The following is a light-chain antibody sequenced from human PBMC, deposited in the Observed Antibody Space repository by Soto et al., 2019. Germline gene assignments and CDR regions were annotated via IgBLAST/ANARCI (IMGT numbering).Light chain of an antibody. CDR1: QSVSSSY. CDR3: QQYNNWPPLT. Sequence: ENVLTQSPGTLSLSPGERASLSCRASQSVSSSYLAWYQQKPGQAPRLLIYGASIRATGIPDRFSGSGSGTEFILTISSVESEDFAVYYCQQYNNWPPLTFGGGTKVDIK. V-gene: IGKV3-20*01. CDR2: GAS. J-gene: IGKJ4*01.